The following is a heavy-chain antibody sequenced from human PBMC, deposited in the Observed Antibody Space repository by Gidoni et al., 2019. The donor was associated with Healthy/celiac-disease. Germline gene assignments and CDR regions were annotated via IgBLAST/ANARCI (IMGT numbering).Heavy chain of an antibody. Sequence: VQLVESVGGVVQPGWSLRLSCAASGFTFSSYAMHWVRQAPGKGLAWVAVISYDGSNKYDADAVKGRFTIARDKAKKTLYLQMNSLRAEDTAVYYCARDLRRYGDYTPGDYWGQGTLVTVSS. D-gene: IGHD4-17*01. CDR3: ARDLRRYGDYTPGDY. CDR2: ISYDGSNK. CDR1: GFTFSSYA. J-gene: IGHJ4*02. V-gene: IGHV3-30*01.